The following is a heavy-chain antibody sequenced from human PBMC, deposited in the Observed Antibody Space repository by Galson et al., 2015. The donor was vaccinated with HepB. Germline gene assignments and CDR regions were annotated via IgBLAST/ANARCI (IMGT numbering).Heavy chain of an antibody. CDR3: ARDLWFGDESKDFDY. V-gene: IGHV7-4-1*02. CDR1: GYTFTSYA. CDR2: INTNTGNP. Sequence: SCKASGYTFTSYAMNWVRQAPGQGLEWMGWINTNTGNPTYAQGFTGRFVFSLDTSVSTAYLQISSLKAEDTAVYYCARDLWFGDESKDFDYWGQGTLVTVSS. D-gene: IGHD3-10*01. J-gene: IGHJ4*02.